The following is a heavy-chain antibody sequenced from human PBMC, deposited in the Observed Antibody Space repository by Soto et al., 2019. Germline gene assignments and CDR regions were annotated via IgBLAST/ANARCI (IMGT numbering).Heavy chain of an antibody. J-gene: IGHJ4*02. Sequence: ASVKVSCKVSGYTLTELSMHWVRQAPGKGLEWMGGIDPEVGEANYAQKFQGRVTITADESTGTAYMELSSLRSEDTAVYYCARPREGYYDSSGIFDYWGQGTLVTVSS. CDR1: GYTLTELS. CDR2: IDPEVGEA. D-gene: IGHD3-22*01. CDR3: ARPREGYYDSSGIFDY. V-gene: IGHV1-24*01.